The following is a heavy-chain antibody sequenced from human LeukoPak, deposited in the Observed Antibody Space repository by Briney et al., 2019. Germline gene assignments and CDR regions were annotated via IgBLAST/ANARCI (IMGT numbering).Heavy chain of an antibody. CDR2: IYYSGST. Sequence: ASETLSLTCTVSGGSISSYYWSWIRQPPGKGLEWIGYIYYSGSTNYNPSLKSRVTISVDTSKNQFSLKLSSVTAADTAVYYCARIVLVGWFGEFGYNWFDPWGQGTLVTVSS. J-gene: IGHJ5*02. CDR1: GGSISSYY. D-gene: IGHD3-10*01. V-gene: IGHV4-59*01. CDR3: ARIVLVGWFGEFGYNWFDP.